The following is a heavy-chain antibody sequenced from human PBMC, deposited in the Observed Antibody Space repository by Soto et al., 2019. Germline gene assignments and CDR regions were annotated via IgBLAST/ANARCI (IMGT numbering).Heavy chain of an antibody. CDR2: ISGSGGST. V-gene: IGHV3-23*01. Sequence: PGGSLRLSCAASGFTFGDYEMSWIRQAAGKGPEWVSAISGSGGSTYYADSVKGRFTISRDNYKNTLYPQINSLKAEDTAVYYRAKDSYGDLASDYWGQGTLVIVSS. CDR1: GFTFGDYE. J-gene: IGHJ4*02. CDR3: AKDSYGDLASDY. D-gene: IGHD4-17*01.